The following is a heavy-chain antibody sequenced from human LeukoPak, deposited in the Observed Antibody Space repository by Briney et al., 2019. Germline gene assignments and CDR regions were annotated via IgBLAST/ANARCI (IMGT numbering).Heavy chain of an antibody. V-gene: IGHV4-38-2*02. D-gene: IGHD3-22*01. J-gene: IGHJ4*02. CDR2: IYYSGST. CDR3: ARTSLDYYDSSGYDY. Sequence: SETLSLTCTVSGYSISSGYYWGWIRQPPGKGLEWIGSIYYSGSTYYNPSLKSRVTISVDTSKNQFSLKLSSVTAADTAVYYCARTSLDYYDSSGYDYWGQGTLVTVSS. CDR1: GYSISSGYY.